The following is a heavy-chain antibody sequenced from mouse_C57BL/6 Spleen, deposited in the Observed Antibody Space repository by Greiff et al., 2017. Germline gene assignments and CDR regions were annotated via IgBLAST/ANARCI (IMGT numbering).Heavy chain of an antibody. V-gene: IGHV1-54*01. D-gene: IGHD3-2*02. CDR2: INPGSGGT. Sequence: VRLQQSGAELVRPGTSVKVSCKASGYAFTNYLIEWVKQRPGQGLEWIGVINPGSGGTNYNEKFKGKATLTADKSSSTAYMHLSSLTSEDSAVYFCARRDSSVLAWCAYWGQGTLVTVSA. J-gene: IGHJ3*01. CDR3: ARRDSSVLAWCAY. CDR1: GYAFTNYL.